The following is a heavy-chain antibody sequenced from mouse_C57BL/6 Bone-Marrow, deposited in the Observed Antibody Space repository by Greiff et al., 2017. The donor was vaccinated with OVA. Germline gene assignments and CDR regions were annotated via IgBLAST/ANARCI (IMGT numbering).Heavy chain of an antibody. D-gene: IGHD2-4*01. CDR3: AAIYYDYDGFAY. V-gene: IGHV1-4*01. CDR2: INPSSGYT. J-gene: IGHJ3*01. CDR1: GYTFTSYT. Sequence: VKLMESGAELARPGASVKMSCKASGYTFTSYTMHWVKQRPGQGLEWIGYINPSSGYTKYNQKFKDKATLTADKSSSTAYMQLSSLTSEDSAVYYCAAIYYDYDGFAYWGQGTLVTVSA.